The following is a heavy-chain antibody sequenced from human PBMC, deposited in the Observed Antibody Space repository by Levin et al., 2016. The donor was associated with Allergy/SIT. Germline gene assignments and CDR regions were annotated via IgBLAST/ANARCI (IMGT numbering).Heavy chain of an antibody. D-gene: IGHD5-24*01. CDR2: ISWNSAFL. V-gene: IGHV3-9*01. CDR3: TKQNGHTQYERYFDS. Sequence: GGSLRLSCAASGFTFGDYDMDWVRQAPGKGLEWVATISWNSAFLAYADSVKGRFTISRDNAKNSLFLHMLGLGAEDTAVYYCTKQNGHTQYERYFDSWGQGTLVTVSS. J-gene: IGHJ4*02. CDR1: GFTFGDYD.